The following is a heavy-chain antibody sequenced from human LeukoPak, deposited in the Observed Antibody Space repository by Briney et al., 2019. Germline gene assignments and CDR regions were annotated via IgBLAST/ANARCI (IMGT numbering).Heavy chain of an antibody. V-gene: IGHV3-21*01. CDR1: GFSFSIYS. J-gene: IGHJ4*02. Sequence: GGSLRLSCAASGFSFSIYSMNWVRQAPGKGLEWVSSIGGSSSSLYYAESVKGRFTISRDNARNSLYLQMNSLRAEDTAVYYCARDDAIVGATNFDYWGQGTLVTVSS. D-gene: IGHD1-26*01. CDR2: IGGSSSSL. CDR3: ARDDAIVGATNFDY.